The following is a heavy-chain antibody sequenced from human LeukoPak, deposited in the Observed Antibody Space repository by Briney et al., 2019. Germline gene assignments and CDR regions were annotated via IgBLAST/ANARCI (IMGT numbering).Heavy chain of an antibody. CDR3: ARDSSWLVRYHFDY. CDR1: GGSFSGYY. V-gene: IGHV4-34*01. D-gene: IGHD6-19*01. J-gene: IGHJ4*02. Sequence: SETLSLTCAVYGGSFSGYYWSWIRQPPGKGLEWIGEINHSGSTNYNPSLKSRVTISVDTSKNQFPLKLRSVTAADTAVYYCARDSSWLVRYHFDYWGQGTLVTVSS. CDR2: INHSGST.